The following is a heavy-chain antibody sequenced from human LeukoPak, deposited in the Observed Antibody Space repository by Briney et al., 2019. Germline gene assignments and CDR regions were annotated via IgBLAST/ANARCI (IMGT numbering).Heavy chain of an antibody. CDR2: ISNTGST. CDR1: GGSITSDTYY. J-gene: IGHJ3*02. CDR3: ARDLFVVTRRDAFNI. V-gene: IGHV4-61*09. D-gene: IGHD4-23*01. Sequence: SQTLSLTCTVSGGSITSDTYYWNWIRQPAGTGLEWIGHISNTGSTNYNPSLKSRVTISIDTSKNQFSLKLSSVTAADTALYYCARDLFVVTRRDAFNIWGQGTMVTVSS.